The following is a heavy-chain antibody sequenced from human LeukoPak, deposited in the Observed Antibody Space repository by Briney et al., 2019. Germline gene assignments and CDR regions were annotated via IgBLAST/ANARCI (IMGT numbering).Heavy chain of an antibody. V-gene: IGHV3-21*01. J-gene: IGHJ4*02. D-gene: IGHD4-23*01. CDR3: AGSFYGGNSEAFDY. CDR2: ISSSSSYI. Sequence: PGGSLRLPCAASGFTFSSYSMNWVRQAPGKGLEWVSSISSSSSYIYYADSVKGRFTISRDNAKNSLYLQMNSLRAEDTAVYYCAGSFYGGNSEAFDYWGQGTLVTVSS. CDR1: GFTFSSYS.